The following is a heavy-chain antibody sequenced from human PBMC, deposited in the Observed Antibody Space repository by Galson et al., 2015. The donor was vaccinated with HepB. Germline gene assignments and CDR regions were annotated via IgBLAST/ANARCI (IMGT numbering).Heavy chain of an antibody. CDR1: GFTVSNNY. Sequence: SLRLSCAASGFTVSNNYMSWVRQAPGKGLEWVSVIYSGGSTYFADSVKDRFTVSRNNSMNTMYLQLNSLISEDTAVYYYARKGPVLRAFDICGNGTMVTASS. D-gene: IGHD3-3*01. CDR3: ARKGPVLRAFDI. J-gene: IGHJ3*02. CDR2: IYSGGST. V-gene: IGHV3-66*01.